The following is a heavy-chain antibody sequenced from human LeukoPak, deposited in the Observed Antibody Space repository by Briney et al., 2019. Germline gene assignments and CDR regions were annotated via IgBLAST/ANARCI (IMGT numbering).Heavy chain of an antibody. CDR2: INAGNGNT. J-gene: IGHJ4*02. V-gene: IGHV1-3*01. Sequence: ASVKVSCKASGYTFTSYAMHWVRQAPGQRLEWMGWINAGNGNTKYSQKFQGRVTITRDTSASTAYMELSSLRSEGTAVYYCARGVYGSGSYYNDWGQGTLVTVSS. CDR1: GYTFTSYA. CDR3: ARGVYGSGSYYND. D-gene: IGHD3-10*01.